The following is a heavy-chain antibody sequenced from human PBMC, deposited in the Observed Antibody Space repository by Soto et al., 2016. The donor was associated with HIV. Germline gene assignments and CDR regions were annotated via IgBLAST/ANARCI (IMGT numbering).Heavy chain of an antibody. CDR1: GSTVNSDY. CDR2: IYGGGST. V-gene: IGHV3-66*01. D-gene: IGHD3-3*01. J-gene: IGHJ1*01. CDR3: ALGRFQYI. Sequence: EMQLVESGGDLVQPGGSLRLSCVVSGSTVNSDYMSWVRQPPGKGLEWVSLIYGGGSTSYADSVKGRFTISRDKSKSTVYLQMNSLRVEDTAVYYCALGRFQYIWGQGTLVTVS.